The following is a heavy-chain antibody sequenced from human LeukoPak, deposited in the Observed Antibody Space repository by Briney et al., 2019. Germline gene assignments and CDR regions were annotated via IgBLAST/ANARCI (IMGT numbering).Heavy chain of an antibody. CDR1: GFTFDDSA. Sequence: PEGSLTLSCAASGFTFDDSAVHWVRQASGKGLEWVGRIRSRAIRYAAAYAASVKGRFTLSRDDSKNTAYLQMNSLTTEDTAVYYCTREQVVGDFDYWGQGTLVTVSS. D-gene: IGHD6-6*01. J-gene: IGHJ4*02. V-gene: IGHV3-73*01. CDR2: IRSRAIRYAA. CDR3: TREQVVGDFDY.